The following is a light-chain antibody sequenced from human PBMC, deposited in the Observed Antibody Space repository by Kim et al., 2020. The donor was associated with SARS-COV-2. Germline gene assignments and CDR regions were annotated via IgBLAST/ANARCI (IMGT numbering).Light chain of an antibody. V-gene: IGLV3-19*01. CDR1: RVRSYY. CDR2: GKN. J-gene: IGLJ2*01. Sequence: AVGTAVRTTGQGGRVRSYYERWDQKKPRQATVIVNYGKNNRPGGIADRFCGASSGNTDSLTITGAQEGEEADYYCNPRDSSGNHLVFGGGTKLTVL. CDR3: NPRDSSGNHLV.